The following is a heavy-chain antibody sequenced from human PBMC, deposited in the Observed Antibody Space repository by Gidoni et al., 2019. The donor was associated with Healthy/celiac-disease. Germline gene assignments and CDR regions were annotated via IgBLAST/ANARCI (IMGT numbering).Heavy chain of an antibody. V-gene: IGHV4-34*01. D-gene: IGHD6-13*01. CDR1: VGSFSGSY. CDR2: INHSGST. J-gene: IGHJ5*02. CDR3: AVVRSRYLPRPQEGMFFGKKNWFDP. Sequence: QVQLQQWGAGLLKPSETLSLTCAVSVGSFSGSYCSWLRHPPGKGLEWIGEINHSGSTNYNPSLKSRVTISVDTSKNQFSLKLSSVTAADTAVYYCAVVRSRYLPRPQEGMFFGKKNWFDPWGQGTLVTVSS.